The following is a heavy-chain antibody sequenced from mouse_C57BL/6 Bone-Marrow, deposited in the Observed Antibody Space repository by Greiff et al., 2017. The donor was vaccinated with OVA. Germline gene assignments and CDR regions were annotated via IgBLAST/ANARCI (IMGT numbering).Heavy chain of an antibody. V-gene: IGHV5-6*01. CDR1: GFTFSSYG. CDR3: ARGYYGSSYGYFDV. J-gene: IGHJ3*01. Sequence: EVQLVESGGDLVKPGGSLKLSCAASGFTFSSYGMSWVRQTPDKRLEWVATISSGGSYTYYPDSVKGRFTISRDNAKNTLYLQMSSLKSEDTAMYYCARGYYGSSYGYFDVWGQGTLVTVSA. D-gene: IGHD1-1*01. CDR2: ISSGGSYT.